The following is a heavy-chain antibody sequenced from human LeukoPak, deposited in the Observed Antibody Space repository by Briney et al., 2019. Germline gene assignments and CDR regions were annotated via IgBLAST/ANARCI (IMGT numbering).Heavy chain of an antibody. D-gene: IGHD6-19*01. V-gene: IGHV3-23*01. CDR1: GFTFSNSA. CDR2: LSGSGITT. Sequence: GGSLRLSGAASGFTFSNSAMSWVRQAPGKGLEWVSTLSGSGITTYYADSVKGRFTISRDNSKNTLYLQMNSLRAEDTAVYYCAKGIYSSGWSYFDYWGHGTLVTVPS. CDR3: AKGIYSSGWSYFDY. J-gene: IGHJ4*01.